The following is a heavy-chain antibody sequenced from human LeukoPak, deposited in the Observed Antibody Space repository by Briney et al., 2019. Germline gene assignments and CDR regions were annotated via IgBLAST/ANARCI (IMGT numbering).Heavy chain of an antibody. J-gene: IGHJ4*02. CDR1: GYTFTSYG. CDR3: ARDCLSFGELLCALDY. CDR2: ISAYNGNT. V-gene: IGHV1-18*01. Sequence: GASVKVSCKASGYTFTSYGISWVRQAPGQGLEWMGWISAYNGNTNYAQKLQGRVTMTTDTSTSTAYMELRSLRSDDTAVYYCARDCLSFGELLCALDYWGQGTLVTVSS. D-gene: IGHD3-10*01.